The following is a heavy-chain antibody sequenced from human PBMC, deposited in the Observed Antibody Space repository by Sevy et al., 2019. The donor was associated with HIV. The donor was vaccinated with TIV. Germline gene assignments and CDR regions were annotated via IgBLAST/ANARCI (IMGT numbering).Heavy chain of an antibody. D-gene: IGHD5-12*01. Sequence: GGSLRLSCAASGFTFSSYAMHWVRQAPGKGLEWVAVISYDGSNKYYADSVKGRFPISRDNSKNTLYLQMNSLRAEDTAVYYCAREERWLQPLQHWGQGTLVTVSS. J-gene: IGHJ1*01. V-gene: IGHV3-30-3*01. CDR3: AREERWLQPLQH. CDR1: GFTFSSYA. CDR2: ISYDGSNK.